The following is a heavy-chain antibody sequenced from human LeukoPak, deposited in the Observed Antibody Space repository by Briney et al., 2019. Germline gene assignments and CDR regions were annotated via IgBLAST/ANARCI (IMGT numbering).Heavy chain of an antibody. V-gene: IGHV4-34*01. Sequence: SETLSLTCAVYGGSFSGYYWSWIRQPPGKGLEWIGEINRSGSTNYNPSLKSRVTISVDTSKNQFSLKVSSVTAADTAVYYCARLRSGSYLNYYYYMDVWGKGTTVTISS. CDR2: INRSGST. CDR1: GGSFSGYY. D-gene: IGHD1-26*01. CDR3: ARLRSGSYLNYYYYMDV. J-gene: IGHJ6*03.